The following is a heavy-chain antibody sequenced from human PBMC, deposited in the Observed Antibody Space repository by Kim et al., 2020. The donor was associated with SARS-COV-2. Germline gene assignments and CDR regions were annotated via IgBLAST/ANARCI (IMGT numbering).Heavy chain of an antibody. CDR2: ISSSSSTI. CDR1: GFTFSSYS. Sequence: GGSLRLSCAASGFTFSSYSMNWVRQAPGKGLEWVSYISSSSSTIYYADSVKGRFTISRDNAKNSLYLQMNSLRDEDTAVYYCARVPLDTYSGYDPGLAVRSDYWGQGTLVTVSS. J-gene: IGHJ4*02. D-gene: IGHD5-12*01. V-gene: IGHV3-48*02. CDR3: ARVPLDTYSGYDPGLAVRSDY.